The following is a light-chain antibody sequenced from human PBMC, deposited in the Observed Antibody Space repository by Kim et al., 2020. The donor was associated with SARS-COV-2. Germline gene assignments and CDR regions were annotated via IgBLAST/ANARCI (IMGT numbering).Light chain of an antibody. Sequence: SPGEGATLSCRASQSVGDILAWYQQKTGQAPSLLIYGASTRATGIPARFSGSGSGTEFTLTISSLQSEDFAVYYCQQYDNWPPLTFGGGTKVDIK. CDR3: QQYDNWPPLT. CDR2: GAS. J-gene: IGKJ4*01. V-gene: IGKV3-15*01. CDR1: QSVGDI.